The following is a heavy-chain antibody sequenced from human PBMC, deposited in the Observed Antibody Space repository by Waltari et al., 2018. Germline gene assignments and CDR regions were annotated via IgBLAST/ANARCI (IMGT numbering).Heavy chain of an antibody. CDR2: IRSGGAGVTT. V-gene: IGHV3-15*01. Sequence: EVHLVESGGGLVKPGGSLWLSCAASGFSFKDAWMSWVRQSPGKGLEWLARIRSGGAGVTTEYSPCMEGRLTVSRDDSKAMLFLEMTRLEFEDTATYYCAKNALGWFDSWGQGIQITVAS. CDR1: GFSFKDAW. CDR3: AKNALGWFDS. D-gene: IGHD2-8*01. J-gene: IGHJ5*01.